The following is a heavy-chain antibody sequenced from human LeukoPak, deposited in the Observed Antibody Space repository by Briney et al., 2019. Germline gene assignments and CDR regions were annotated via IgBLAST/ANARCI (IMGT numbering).Heavy chain of an antibody. D-gene: IGHD1-1*01. J-gene: IGHJ6*03. CDR1: GFTFSSYA. V-gene: IGHV3-30*04. Sequence: GGSLRLSCAASGFTFSSYAMHWVRQAPGKGLEWVAVISYDGSNKYYADSVKGRFTISRDNSKNTLYLQMNSLRGDDTAVYYCARDGVTRRYNMYYYMDVWGKGTTVTVSS. CDR3: ARDGVTRRYNMYYYMDV. CDR2: ISYDGSNK.